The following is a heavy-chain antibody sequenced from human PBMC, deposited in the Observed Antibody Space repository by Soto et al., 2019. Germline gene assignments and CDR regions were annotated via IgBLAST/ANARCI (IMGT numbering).Heavy chain of an antibody. Sequence: SETLSLTCSVSGGSMNNYYWSWIRQPPGKGLEYIGYIYYSGSTNYNSSLKSRVTISLDTSKNQFSLKLSSVTAADTAVYYCARGADIVATTGYAFDIWGQGTMVT. D-gene: IGHD5-12*01. J-gene: IGHJ3*02. CDR2: IYYSGST. V-gene: IGHV4-59*08. CDR3: ARGADIVATTGYAFDI. CDR1: GGSMNNYY.